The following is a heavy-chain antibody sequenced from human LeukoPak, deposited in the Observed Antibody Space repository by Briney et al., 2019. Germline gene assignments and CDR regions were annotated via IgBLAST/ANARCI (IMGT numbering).Heavy chain of an antibody. CDR3: ARELGIEGYWYFDL. D-gene: IGHD7-27*01. J-gene: IGHJ2*01. Sequence: GGSLRLSCAASGFTVRSYDMHWVRQVAGKGLEWVSAISTASNPHYAASVQGRFTFFRANAENSLYLQMNSLSAEDTAVYYCARELGIEGYWYFDLWGRGTLVTVSS. CDR2: ISTASNP. V-gene: IGHV3-13*05. CDR1: GFTVRSYD.